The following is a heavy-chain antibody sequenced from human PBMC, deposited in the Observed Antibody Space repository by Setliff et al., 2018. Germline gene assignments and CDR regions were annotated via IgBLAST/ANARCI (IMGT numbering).Heavy chain of an antibody. J-gene: IGHJ4*02. D-gene: IGHD3-10*01. CDR3: VGAGTYSY. V-gene: IGHV3-7*01. Sequence: GGSLRLSCAASGFSFSYFYMSWVRQAPGKGLEWVANIAQDGGHIHYVDSVKGRFTISRDNAKNSLSLQMNSLRTEDTAVYYCVGAGTYSYWGQGTLVTVSS. CDR1: GFSFSYFY. CDR2: IAQDGGHI.